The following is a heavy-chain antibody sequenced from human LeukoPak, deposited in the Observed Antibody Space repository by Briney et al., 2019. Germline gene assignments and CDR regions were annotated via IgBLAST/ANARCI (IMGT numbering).Heavy chain of an antibody. CDR1: GFTFSGYW. Sequence: QPGGSLRLSCAASGFTFSGYWMHWVRQAPGKGLVWVSRINSDGYSITYADSVKGRFTISRDNAKNTLYLQMNSLRAEDTAVYYCARQADYGSGSRLTNWGQGTLVTVSS. V-gene: IGHV3-74*03. D-gene: IGHD3-10*01. CDR3: ARQADYGSGSRLTN. CDR2: INSDGYSI. J-gene: IGHJ4*02.